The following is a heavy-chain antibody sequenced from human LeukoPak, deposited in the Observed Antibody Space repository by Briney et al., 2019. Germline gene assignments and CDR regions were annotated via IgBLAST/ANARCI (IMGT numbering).Heavy chain of an antibody. CDR3: ARVRTGTTNWIDL. V-gene: IGHV3-7*04. J-gene: IGHJ5*02. Sequence: GGSLSLSCAASGFTFSSYWMSWVRQAPGKGLEWVATINQDGGGKYYVDSVKGRFTISRDNAKNSLHLQMSSLRAEDTAVYYCARVRTGTTNWIDLWGQGTLVTVSS. CDR2: INQDGGGK. D-gene: IGHD1-1*01. CDR1: GFTFSSYW.